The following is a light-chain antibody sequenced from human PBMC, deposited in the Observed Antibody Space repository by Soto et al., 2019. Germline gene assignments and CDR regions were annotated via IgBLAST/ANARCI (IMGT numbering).Light chain of an antibody. J-gene: IGKJ1*01. CDR1: ESISGW. CDR3: QQYNTYPWT. V-gene: IGKV1-5*01. Sequence: DIQMTQSPSSLSASVGDRVTITCRASESISGWLAWYQQKPGKAPKLLIYDASTLQSGVPSRVSGSGSGTEFTLTISSLQPDDFATYYCQQYNTYPWTFGQGTKVDIK. CDR2: DAS.